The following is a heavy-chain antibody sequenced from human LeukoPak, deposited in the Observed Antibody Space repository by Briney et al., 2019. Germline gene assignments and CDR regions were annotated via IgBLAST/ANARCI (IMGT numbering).Heavy chain of an antibody. D-gene: IGHD4-17*01. J-gene: IGHJ4*02. CDR1: GGSFSNYY. Sequence: SETLSLTCAVYGGSFSNYYWSWIRQPPGKGLEWIGYIYHSGSTYYNPSLKSRVTISVDGSKNQFSLKLSSVTAADTAVYYCARAGDDYGDSSGFDYWGQGTLVTVSS. CDR2: IYHSGST. V-gene: IGHV4-34*01. CDR3: ARAGDDYGDSSGFDY.